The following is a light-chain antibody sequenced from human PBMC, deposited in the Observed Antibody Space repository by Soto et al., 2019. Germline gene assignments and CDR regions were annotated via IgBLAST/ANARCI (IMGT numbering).Light chain of an antibody. CDR2: ETY. CDR3: QQYNNWPPIT. V-gene: IGKV3-15*01. Sequence: YXYDSQSVSIQVAWYQKTPGQAPRLRRYETYTRATGIPDRFIVSGSGTELTLTIISLQSEDLAVYYCQQYNNWPPITVGQGTRREI. J-gene: IGKJ5*01. CDR1: QSVSIQ.